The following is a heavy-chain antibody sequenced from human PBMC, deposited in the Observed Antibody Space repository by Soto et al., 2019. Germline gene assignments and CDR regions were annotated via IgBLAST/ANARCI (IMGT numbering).Heavy chain of an antibody. CDR1: AYPFTSYG. V-gene: IGHV1-18*01. J-gene: IGHJ6*02. Sequence: QVQLVQSGVEVKNPGASVRVSCKASAYPFTSYGISWVRQAPGQGLEWMGWISVYNGNTNYAREFQGRVPLTTNTSTSTAYMELRSLRSDDTAVYYCARGFLSVLPYYYYGLDVWGQGTTVIVSS. D-gene: IGHD2-15*01. CDR3: ARGFLSVLPYYYYGLDV. CDR2: ISVYNGNT.